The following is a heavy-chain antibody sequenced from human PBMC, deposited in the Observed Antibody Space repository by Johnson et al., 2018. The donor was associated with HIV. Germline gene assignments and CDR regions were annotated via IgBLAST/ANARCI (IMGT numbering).Heavy chain of an antibody. CDR1: GFSVSSKY. CDR3: ARAQTYYDFWSGYDAFDI. D-gene: IGHD3-3*01. CDR2: ISYDGSNK. V-gene: IGHV3-30-3*01. J-gene: IGHJ3*02. Sequence: QVQLVESGGGLIQLGGSLRLSCAASGFSVSSKYMSWVRQAPGKGLEWVAVISYDGSNKYYADSVKGRFTISRDNSKNTLYLEMNSLRAEDTSIYYCARAQTYYDFWSGYDAFDIWGQGTVVTVSS.